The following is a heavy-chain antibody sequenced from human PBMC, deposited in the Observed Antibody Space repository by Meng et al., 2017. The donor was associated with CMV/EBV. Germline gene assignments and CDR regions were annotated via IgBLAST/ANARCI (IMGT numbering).Heavy chain of an antibody. J-gene: IGHJ5*02. V-gene: IGHV1-2*02. Sequence: GGSLRLSCKASGYTFTGYYMHWVRQAPGQGLEWMGWINPNSGGTNYAQKFQGRVTMTRDTSISTAYMELSRLRSDDTAVYYCARDSVSGENWFDPWGQGTLVTVSS. D-gene: IGHD5/OR15-5a*01. CDR3: ARDSVSGENWFDP. CDR2: INPNSGGT. CDR1: GYTFTGYY.